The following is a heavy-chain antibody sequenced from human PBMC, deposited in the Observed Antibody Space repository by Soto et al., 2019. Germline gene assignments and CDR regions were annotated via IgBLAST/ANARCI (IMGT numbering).Heavy chain of an antibody. D-gene: IGHD3-10*01. CDR3: VRDGGYYCGGSHFDP. Sequence: QVQLVESGGGVVQPGRSLRLCCAASGFTFSSYGMHWVRQAPGEGLEWGAVIWYDGSNKYYADFVKGRFTIARDNSKYTLWREMNSLRAEDTAVYYCVRDGGYYCGGSHFDPWGRGSLVTVSS. V-gene: IGHV3-33*01. CDR2: IWYDGSNK. J-gene: IGHJ5*02. CDR1: GFTFSSYG.